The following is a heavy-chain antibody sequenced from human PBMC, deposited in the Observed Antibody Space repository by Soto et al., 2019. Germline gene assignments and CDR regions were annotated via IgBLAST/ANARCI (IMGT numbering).Heavy chain of an antibody. CDR1: GYTFTSYD. D-gene: IGHD5-12*01. J-gene: IGHJ6*03. CDR3: ARGPEYSGYDLYYYYYYMDV. V-gene: IGHV1-8*01. Sequence: ASVKVSCKASGYTFTSYDINWVRQATGQGLERMGWMNPNSGNTGYAQKFQGRVTMTRNTSISTAYMELSSLRSEDTAVYYCARGPEYSGYDLYYYYYYMDVWGKGTTVTVSS. CDR2: MNPNSGNT.